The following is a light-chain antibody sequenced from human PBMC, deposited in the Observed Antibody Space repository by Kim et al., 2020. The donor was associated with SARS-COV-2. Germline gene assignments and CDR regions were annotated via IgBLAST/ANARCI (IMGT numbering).Light chain of an antibody. CDR3: SSYTSSSTRV. CDR2: YVS. Sequence: GQSITISCTGTSSDVGGYNYVSWYQQHPGKAPKLLIYYVSNRPSGVSNRFSGSKSGNTASLTISGLQAEDEADYYCSSYTSSSTRVFGGGTQLTVL. CDR1: SSDVGGYNY. J-gene: IGLJ3*02. V-gene: IGLV2-14*03.